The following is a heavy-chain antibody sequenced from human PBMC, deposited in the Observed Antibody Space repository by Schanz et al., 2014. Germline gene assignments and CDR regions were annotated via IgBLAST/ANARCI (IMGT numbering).Heavy chain of an antibody. D-gene: IGHD3-22*01. Sequence: VQLVESGGGLVQPGGSLRLSCAASGFTFSNYGMHWVRQAPGKGLEWVAFIRYDGSNKYYADSVKGRFTISRDNSKNTLYLQMNSLRAEDTAVYFCAKSYDTSGYSGFDYWGQGTLVTVSS. CDR2: IRYDGSNK. V-gene: IGHV3-30*02. CDR3: AKSYDTSGYSGFDY. CDR1: GFTFSNYG. J-gene: IGHJ4*02.